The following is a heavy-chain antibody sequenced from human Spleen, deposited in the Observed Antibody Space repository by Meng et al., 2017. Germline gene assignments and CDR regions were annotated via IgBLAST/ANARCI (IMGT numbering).Heavy chain of an antibody. Sequence: GGSLRLSCKGSGYSFTTYWIGWVRQMPGKGLEWMGIIYPGDSETRYSPSFQGQVTISADKSISTAYLQWSSLKASDTAMYYCARIGSHYLNPFDIWGQGTMVTVSS. V-gene: IGHV5-51*01. CDR3: ARIGSHYLNPFDI. CDR2: IYPGDSET. D-gene: IGHD1-26*01. CDR1: GYSFTTYW. J-gene: IGHJ3*02.